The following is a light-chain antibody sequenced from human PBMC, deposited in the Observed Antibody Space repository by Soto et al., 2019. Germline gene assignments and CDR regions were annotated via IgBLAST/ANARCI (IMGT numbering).Light chain of an antibody. CDR1: RSVSSN. V-gene: IGKV3-15*01. CDR3: QQYNDWPWA. Sequence: EIVMTQSPATLSVSPGERATLSCRASRSVSSNITWYQQKPGLAPRLLFYTASSRATGIPARFSGSGSGTEFTLTISSLQSEDFAVYYCQQYNDWPWALGQGT. CDR2: TAS. J-gene: IGKJ1*01.